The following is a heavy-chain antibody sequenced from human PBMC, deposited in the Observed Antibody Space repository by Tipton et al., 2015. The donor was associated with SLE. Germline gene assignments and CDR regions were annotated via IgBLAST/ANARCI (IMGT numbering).Heavy chain of an antibody. CDR2: INHSGST. D-gene: IGHD3-3*01. J-gene: IGHJ4*02. CDR3: ARGNGFASYYFDY. V-gene: IGHV4-30-2*01. Sequence: TLSLTCAVSGGSISSGAYSWSWIRQPPGKGLEWIGEINHSGSTNYNPSLKSRVTISVDTSKNQFSLRLSSVTAADTAIYYCARGNGFASYYFDYWGQGTLVTVSS. CDR1: GGSISSGAYS.